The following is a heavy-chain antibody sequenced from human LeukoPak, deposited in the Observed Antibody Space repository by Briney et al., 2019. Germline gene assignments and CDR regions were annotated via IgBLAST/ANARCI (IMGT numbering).Heavy chain of an antibody. CDR2: IYYSGST. V-gene: IGHV4-59*02. CDR1: GGFVSSNY. J-gene: IGHJ4*02. Sequence: TSETLSLTCTVSGGFVSSNYWSWIRQPPGKGLEWIGYIYYSGSTDYNPSLKSRVTISEDTSKNQFSLKLTSVTAADTAVYYCTRLFDYWGQGSLVSVSS. CDR3: TRLFDY.